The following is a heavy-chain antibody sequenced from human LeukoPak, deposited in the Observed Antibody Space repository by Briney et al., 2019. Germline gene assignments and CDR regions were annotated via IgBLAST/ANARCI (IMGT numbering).Heavy chain of an antibody. Sequence: GGSLRLSCAASGFTFSSYGTHWVRQAPGKGLEWVAVISYDGSNKYYADSVKGRFTISRDNSKNTLYLQMNSLRAEDTAVYYCAKVDGYSYGTDAFDIWGQGTMVTVSS. J-gene: IGHJ3*02. CDR3: AKVDGYSYGTDAFDI. V-gene: IGHV3-30*18. CDR2: ISYDGSNK. CDR1: GFTFSSYG. D-gene: IGHD5-18*01.